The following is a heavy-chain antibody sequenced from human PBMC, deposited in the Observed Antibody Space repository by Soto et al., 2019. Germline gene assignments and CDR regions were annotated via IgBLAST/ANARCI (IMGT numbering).Heavy chain of an antibody. CDR3: ARAGRDYSNSYYYYYYYMDV. Sequence: ASVKVSCKASGYTFTGYYVHWVRQAPGQGLEWMGWINPNSGGTNYAQKFQGWVTMTRDTSISTAYMELSRLRSDDTAVYYCARAGRDYSNSYYYYYYYMDVWGKGTTVTVSS. D-gene: IGHD4-4*01. J-gene: IGHJ6*03. CDR1: GYTFTGYY. V-gene: IGHV1-2*04. CDR2: INPNSGGT.